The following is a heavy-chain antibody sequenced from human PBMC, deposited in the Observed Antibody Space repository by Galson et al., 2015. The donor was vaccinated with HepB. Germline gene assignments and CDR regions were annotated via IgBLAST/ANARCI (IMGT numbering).Heavy chain of an antibody. D-gene: IGHD4-23*01. CDR1: GFSFSNYW. Sequence: SLRLSCAASGFSFSNYWMHWVRQTPGKGLVWVSRINSDGSTTGYADSMKGRFTISRDNAKNTLYLQMNTLTVEDTAMYYCTSTMVTQFDYWGQGALVTVSS. V-gene: IGHV3-74*01. J-gene: IGHJ4*02. CDR3: TSTMVTQFDY. CDR2: INSDGSTT.